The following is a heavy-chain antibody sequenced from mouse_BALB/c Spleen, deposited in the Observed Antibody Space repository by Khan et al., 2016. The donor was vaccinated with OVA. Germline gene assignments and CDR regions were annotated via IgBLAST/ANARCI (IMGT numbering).Heavy chain of an antibody. V-gene: IGHV14-3*02. CDR2: IDPANGNT. D-gene: IGHD1-1*01. Sequence: VQLQQSGAELVKPGASVKLSCTASGFNIKDTYMHWVKQRPEQGLEWIGRIDPANGNTKYDPKFQGKATITADTSSNTAYLQLSSLTSEDTAVYYCVYGSSPFAYWGQGTLVTVSA. CDR1: GFNIKDTY. CDR3: VYGSSPFAY. J-gene: IGHJ3*01.